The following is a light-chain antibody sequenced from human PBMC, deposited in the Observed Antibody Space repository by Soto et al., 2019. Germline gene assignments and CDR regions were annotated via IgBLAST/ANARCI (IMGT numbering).Light chain of an antibody. CDR2: GAS. J-gene: IGKJ1*01. CDR1: QSVSSN. V-gene: IGKV3-15*01. CDR3: QQYNSSPPT. Sequence: EIVMTQSPATLSLSPGERVTLSCRASQSVSSNLAWYQQKPGQPPRLLIYGASARATGIPARFSGSESGTDFTLTISSLQSEDFAVYYCQQYNSSPPTFGQGTKVEIK.